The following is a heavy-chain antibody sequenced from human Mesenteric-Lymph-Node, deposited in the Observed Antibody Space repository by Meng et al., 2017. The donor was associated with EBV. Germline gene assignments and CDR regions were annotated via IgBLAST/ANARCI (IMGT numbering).Heavy chain of an antibody. V-gene: IGHV4-4*02. CDR2: IDYRGTT. D-gene: IGHD3-10*02. J-gene: IGHJ4*02. Sequence: QVQLQESGPGLVKPSGTLSLTCAVSGASFSSNYWWSWVRQTPGRGLEWIGEIDYRGTTNYNPSLKSRVTISMDKSKNQFSLKLTSVTAADTAVYFCARPMLVGVYYFDNWGQGTLVTVSS. CDR3: ARPMLVGVYYFDN. CDR1: GASFSSNYW.